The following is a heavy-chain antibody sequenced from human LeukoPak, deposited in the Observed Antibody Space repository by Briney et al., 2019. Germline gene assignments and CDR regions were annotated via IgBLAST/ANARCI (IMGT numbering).Heavy chain of an antibody. Sequence: SGPTLVNPTQTLTLTCTFSGFSLSTSGVGVGWIRQPPGKALEWLALIYWDDDKRYSPSLKSRLTITKDTSKNQVVLKMTNMDPVDTATYYCAHRRRPIGYCSGGSCYSDWFDPWGQGTLVTVSS. CDR1: GFSLSTSGVG. V-gene: IGHV2-5*02. D-gene: IGHD2-15*01. CDR2: IYWDDDK. CDR3: AHRRRPIGYCSGGSCYSDWFDP. J-gene: IGHJ5*02.